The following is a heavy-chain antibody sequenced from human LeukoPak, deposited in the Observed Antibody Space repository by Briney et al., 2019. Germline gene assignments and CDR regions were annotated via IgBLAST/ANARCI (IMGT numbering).Heavy chain of an antibody. J-gene: IGHJ4*02. Sequence: GGSLRLSCAASGFTFSTYGMHWVRQAPGKGLEWVAVISHDGNLKYYADSVKGRFTISRDNSQNTLYLQMNSLGPEDTAMYYCSLGMGSTWYGNSFDYWGQGALVTVSS. CDR1: GFTFSTYG. V-gene: IGHV3-30*03. D-gene: IGHD6-13*01. CDR3: SLGMGSTWYGNSFDY. CDR2: ISHDGNLK.